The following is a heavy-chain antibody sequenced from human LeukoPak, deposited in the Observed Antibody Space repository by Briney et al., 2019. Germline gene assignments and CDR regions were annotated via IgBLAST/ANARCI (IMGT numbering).Heavy chain of an antibody. CDR3: ARVLLWFGELSSPLDY. CDR2: ISTGSSYI. CDR1: GFTFSTYS. V-gene: IGHV3-21*01. Sequence: GGSLRLSCAASGFTFSTYSMTWVRQAPGKGLEWVSSISTGSSYIYYTDSVKGRSTISRDNAKKSLYLQMNSLRAEDTAVYYCARVLLWFGELSSPLDYWGQGTLVTVSS. D-gene: IGHD3-10*01. J-gene: IGHJ4*02.